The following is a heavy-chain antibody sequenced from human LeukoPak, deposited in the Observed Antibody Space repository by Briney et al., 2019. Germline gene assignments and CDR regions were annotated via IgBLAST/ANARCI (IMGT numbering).Heavy chain of an antibody. J-gene: IGHJ4*02. Sequence: GGSLRLSCAASGFTFSSYAMSWVRQAPGKGLEWAQPIIVMGGTTYYADSVKGRFTISRDNSKNTLYLQMNSLRAEDTAVYYCAKDATYYYDSSGYHALGYFDYWGQGTLVTVSS. CDR3: AKDATYYYDSSGYHALGYFDY. CDR2: IIVMGGTT. V-gene: IGHV3-23*01. CDR1: GFTFSSYA. D-gene: IGHD3-22*01.